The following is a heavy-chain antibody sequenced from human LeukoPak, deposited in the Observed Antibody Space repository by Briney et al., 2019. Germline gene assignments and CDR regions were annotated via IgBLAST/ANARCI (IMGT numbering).Heavy chain of an antibody. CDR1: GYTFTSYG. CDR3: ARSNFARGSAALPTAILGILDY. Sequence: ASVKVSCKASGYTFTSYGVSWVRQAPGQGLEWMGWISAYDGHTNYAQNLQGRVTMTTDTSTSTAYMELRSLRSDDTAVYYCARSNFARGSAALPTAILGILDYWGQGTLVTVSS. D-gene: IGHD2-2*02. J-gene: IGHJ4*02. V-gene: IGHV1-18*01. CDR2: ISAYDGHT.